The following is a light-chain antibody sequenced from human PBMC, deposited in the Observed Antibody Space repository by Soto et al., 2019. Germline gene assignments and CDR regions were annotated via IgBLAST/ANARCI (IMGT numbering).Light chain of an antibody. V-gene: IGLV2-14*01. CDR2: EVS. Sequence: QSVLTQPASVSGSPGQSITISCTGTSRDVGNYNYVSWYQQHPGKAPKLMIYEVSHRPSGVSNRFSGSKSGNTASLTISGLQPEDEADYYCSSYTTSGTYVFGTGTKLTVL. CDR3: SSYTTSGTYV. CDR1: SRDVGNYNY. J-gene: IGLJ1*01.